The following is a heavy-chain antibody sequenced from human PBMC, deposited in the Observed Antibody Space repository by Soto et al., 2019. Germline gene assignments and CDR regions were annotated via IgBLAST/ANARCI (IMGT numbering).Heavy chain of an antibody. J-gene: IGHJ4*02. D-gene: IGHD2-15*01. CDR2: VSIGGST. V-gene: IGHV3-23*01. Sequence: GGSLRLSCAASGFTFSSYAMGWVRQGPGKWLEWVAVVSIGGSTHYADSVRGRFTISRDNSKNTLSLQMNSLTAEDTAVYFCAKRRGAGGHFDYWGQGXLVTVYS. CDR3: AKRRGAGGHFDY. CDR1: GFTFSSYA.